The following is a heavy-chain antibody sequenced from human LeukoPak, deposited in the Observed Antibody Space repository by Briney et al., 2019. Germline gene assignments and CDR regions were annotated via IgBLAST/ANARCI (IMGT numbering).Heavy chain of an antibody. V-gene: IGHV1-24*01. CDR1: GNTFTYLS. CDR3: ATDFYRGRQFDY. Sequence: ASVKVSCKVSGNTFTYLSMNWVRQAPGKGLEWMGGFDPEDVETIYAQKFQGRVTMIEDTSTETAYMELTSLRPEDTAVYYCATDFYRGRQFDYWGQGTLVTVSS. J-gene: IGHJ4*02. D-gene: IGHD2/OR15-2a*01. CDR2: FDPEDVET.